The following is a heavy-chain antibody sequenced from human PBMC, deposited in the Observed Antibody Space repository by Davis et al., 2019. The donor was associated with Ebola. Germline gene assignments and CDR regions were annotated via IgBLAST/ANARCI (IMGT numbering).Heavy chain of an antibody. CDR3: ARAPNYDVLTGTSSYYFDY. D-gene: IGHD3-9*01. V-gene: IGHV1-18*04. CDR1: GYTFTSYG. CDR2: ISGFNTNT. Sequence: VSVKVSCKSSGYTFTSYGLVWVRQAPGLGLEWMGWISGFNTNTNFAQKFQGRVTVSKDTSTNTAYMDLRSLTSDDTAIYYCARAPNYDVLTGTSSYYFDYWSQGTLVTVSS. J-gene: IGHJ4*02.